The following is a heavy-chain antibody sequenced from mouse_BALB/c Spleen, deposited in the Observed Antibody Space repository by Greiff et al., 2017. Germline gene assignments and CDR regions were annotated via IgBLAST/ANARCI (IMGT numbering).Heavy chain of an antibody. D-gene: IGHD2-2*01. CDR3: ARGGGYEDYAMDY. CDR2: ISYSGST. Sequence: EVHLVESGPGLVKPSQSLSLTCTVTGYSITSDYAWNWIRQFPGNKLEWMGYISYSGSTSYNPSLKSRISITRDTSKNQFFLQLNSVTTEDTATYYCARGGGYEDYAMDYWGQGTSVTVSS. V-gene: IGHV3-2*02. J-gene: IGHJ4*01. CDR1: GYSITSDYA.